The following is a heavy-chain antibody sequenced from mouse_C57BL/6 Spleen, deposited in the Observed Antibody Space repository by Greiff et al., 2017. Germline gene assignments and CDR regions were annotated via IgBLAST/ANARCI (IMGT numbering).Heavy chain of an antibody. CDR2: INPYNGGT. V-gene: IGHV1-19*01. Sequence: EVQLQQSGPVLVKPGASVKMSCKASGYTFTDYYMNWVKQSHGKSLEWIGVINPYNGGTSYTQKFKGKATLTVDKSSSTAYMELNSLTSEDSAVYYCARSGGNYVLDDWGQGTTLTVSS. CDR3: ARSGGNYVLDD. D-gene: IGHD2-1*01. J-gene: IGHJ2*01. CDR1: GYTFTDYY.